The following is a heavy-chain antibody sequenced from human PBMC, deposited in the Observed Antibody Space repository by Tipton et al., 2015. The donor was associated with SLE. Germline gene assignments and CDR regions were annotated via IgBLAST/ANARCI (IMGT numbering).Heavy chain of an antibody. CDR1: GASISSYY. D-gene: IGHD3-3*01. CDR2: VYDIEFT. Sequence: TLSLTCTVSGASISSYYWSWIRQPPGKGLEWIGYVYDIEFTNYNPSLKSRVTISLDTSKNQFSLKLNSVTAADTAVYYCARAGYYDYWSGDYKAYWYFDLWGRGTLVTVSS. J-gene: IGHJ2*01. V-gene: IGHV4-59*01. CDR3: ARAGYYDYWSGDYKAYWYFDL.